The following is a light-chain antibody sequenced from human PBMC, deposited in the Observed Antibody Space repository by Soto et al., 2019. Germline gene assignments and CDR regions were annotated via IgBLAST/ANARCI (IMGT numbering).Light chain of an antibody. V-gene: IGLV2-18*02. J-gene: IGLJ1*01. Sequence: QSALTQPPSVSGSPGQSVTISCSGSSSDVGSHKSVSWYKQAPGTSPTLMIFEVNNRPSGVPDRFSESKSGNTAFLTISGLQPEDEADYSFSAYIASITSHVFGTGTKLTVL. CDR2: EVN. CDR3: SAYIASITSHV. CDR1: SSDVGSHKS.